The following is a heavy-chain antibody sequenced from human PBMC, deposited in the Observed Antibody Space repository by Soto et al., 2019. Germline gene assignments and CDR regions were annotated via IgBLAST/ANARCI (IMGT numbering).Heavy chain of an antibody. D-gene: IGHD5-18*01. J-gene: IGHJ6*02. CDR1: GYTFTSYY. CDR3: ARDIPDSYGPLDYYGMDV. V-gene: IGHV1-46*01. Sequence: ASVKVSCKASGYTFTSYYIHWVRQAPGQGLEWMGIINPSGGSTSYAQKFQGRVTMTRDTSTSTVYMELSSLRSEDTAVYYCARDIPDSYGPLDYYGMDVWGQGTTVTVS. CDR2: INPSGGST.